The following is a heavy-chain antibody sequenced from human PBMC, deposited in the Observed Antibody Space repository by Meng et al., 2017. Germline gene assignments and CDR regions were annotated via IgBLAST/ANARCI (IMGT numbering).Heavy chain of an antibody. J-gene: IGHJ4*02. D-gene: IGHD6-13*01. CDR2: IERKSDGRTI. CDR3: ATGAAAADH. CDR1: WLRFTDAW. V-gene: IGHV3-15*04. Sequence: VQVCVSEERLVQARESLSTAVVACWLRFTDAWMSGLLQAPGKGLVGVGRIERKSDGRTIYSAAPVKGRFTISRDDSKNTLYLQMDSLINEDTAVYFCATGAAAADHWGQGPLVTVSS.